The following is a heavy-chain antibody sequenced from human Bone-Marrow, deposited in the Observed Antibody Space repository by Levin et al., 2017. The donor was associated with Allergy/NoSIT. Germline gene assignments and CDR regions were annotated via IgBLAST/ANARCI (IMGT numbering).Heavy chain of an antibody. V-gene: IGHV3-9*01. D-gene: IGHD6-6*01. Sequence: GGSLRLSCAASGFTFDDYAMHWVRQGPGKGLEWVSSINWKGNSMDYADSVKGRFVISRDNARNSLHLQMNSLRPEDTAFYFCAKDSRSSSSMDYYYYSGMDVWGQGATVTVSS. CDR2: INWKGNSM. CDR3: AKDSRSSSSMDYYYYSGMDV. J-gene: IGHJ6*02. CDR1: GFTFDDYA.